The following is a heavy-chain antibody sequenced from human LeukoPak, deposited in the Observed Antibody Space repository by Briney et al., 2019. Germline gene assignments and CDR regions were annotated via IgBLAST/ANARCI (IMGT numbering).Heavy chain of an antibody. J-gene: IGHJ4*02. CDR3: ARNDSSGYFDY. CDR1: DYSISSGDY. D-gene: IGHD3-22*01. Sequence: SETLSLTCAVSDYSISSGDYWGWIRQPPGRGLEWIGSVYHSGSTHYSPSLKSRVTISVDTSKNQFSLKLRSVTAADTAVYYCARNDSSGYFDYWGQGTLVTVSS. CDR2: VYHSGST. V-gene: IGHV4-38-2*01.